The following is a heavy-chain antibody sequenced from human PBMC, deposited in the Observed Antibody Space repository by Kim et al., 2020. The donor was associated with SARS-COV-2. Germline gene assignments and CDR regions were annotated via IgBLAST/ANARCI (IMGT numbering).Heavy chain of an antibody. CDR3: VRGGPGYCSGGSCSAGGY. CDR2: INPDGRSI. CDR1: GFTFSSYW. V-gene: IGHV3-74*01. Sequence: GGSLRLSCAGSGFTFSSYWIHWVRQASGKGLEWVARINPDGRSISYADSVKGRFTFSRDNAKNTLYLQMNSLRAEDTAVYYCVRGGPGYCSGGSCSAGGYGGRGPLDAVSS. D-gene: IGHD2-15*01. J-gene: IGHJ4*02.